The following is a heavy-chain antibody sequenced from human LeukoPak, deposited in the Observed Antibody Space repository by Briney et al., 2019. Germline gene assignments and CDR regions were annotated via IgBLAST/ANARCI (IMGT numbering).Heavy chain of an antibody. D-gene: IGHD4-11*01. Sequence: GGSLRLSCVASGFTFSSYWMGWVRQAPGKGLEWVAQIKQDGSEKYYVDSVKGRFTISRDNAKNSLYLQMNSLRAEDTAVYYCARDLQGWFDPWGQGTLVTVSS. CDR1: GFTFSSYW. J-gene: IGHJ5*02. V-gene: IGHV3-7*01. CDR2: IKQDGSEK. CDR3: ARDLQGWFDP.